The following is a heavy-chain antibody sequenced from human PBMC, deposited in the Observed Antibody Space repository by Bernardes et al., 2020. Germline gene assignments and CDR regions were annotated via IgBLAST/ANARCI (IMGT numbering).Heavy chain of an antibody. CDR1: GGSISSYY. V-gene: IGHV4-59*01. D-gene: IGHD3-22*01. CDR2: IYYSGST. CDR3: ARDRDYYDSSGYRFNWFDP. J-gene: IGHJ5*02. Sequence: SETPSLTCTVSGGSISSYYWSWIRQPPGKGLEWIGYIYYSGSTNYNPSLKSRVTISVDTSKNQFSLKLSSVTAADTAVYYCARDRDYYDSSGYRFNWFDPWGQGTLVTVSS.